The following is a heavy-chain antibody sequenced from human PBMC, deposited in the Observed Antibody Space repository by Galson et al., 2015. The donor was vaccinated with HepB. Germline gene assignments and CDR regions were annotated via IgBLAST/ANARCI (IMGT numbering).Heavy chain of an antibody. CDR1: GGTFRTSS. CDR2: INPIFRVS. CDR3: ATEGKNTDLWLDP. D-gene: IGHD2/OR15-2a*01. J-gene: IGHJ5*02. Sequence: SVKVSCKASGGTFRTSSILWVRQAPGQGLEWVGGINPIFRVSNYAQRFQDRVTITADESATTAYMELTSLRSEDTAIYYCATEGKNTDLWLDPWGQGTLLIVSS. V-gene: IGHV1-69*13.